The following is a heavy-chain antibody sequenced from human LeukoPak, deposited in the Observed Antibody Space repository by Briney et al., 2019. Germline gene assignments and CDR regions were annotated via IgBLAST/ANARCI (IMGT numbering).Heavy chain of an antibody. V-gene: IGHV1-18*01. CDR2: ISAYNGNT. J-gene: IGHJ5*02. CDR3: ARGRFHGSSWYYLRFDP. CDR1: GYTFTSYG. Sequence: GASVKVSCKASGYTFTSYGISWVRQAPGQGLEWMGWISAYNGNTNYAQKLQGRVTMTTDTSTSTAYMELRSLRSDDTAVYYCARGRFHGSSWYYLRFDPWGQGTLVTVSS. D-gene: IGHD6-13*01.